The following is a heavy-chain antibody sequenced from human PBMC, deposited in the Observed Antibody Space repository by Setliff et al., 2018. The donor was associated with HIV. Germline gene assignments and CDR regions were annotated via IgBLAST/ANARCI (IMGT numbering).Heavy chain of an antibody. J-gene: IGHJ4*02. Sequence: ASVKVSCKASGYTFSNYGISWLRQAPGQGPEWMGWISGDNGDTNYAQKFQGRLTMTTDTSTSTAYMELRSLRSDDAAVYYCARVAYEIGYSHGYDYWGQGTLVTVSS. CDR3: ARVAYEIGYSHGYDY. CDR1: GYTFSNYG. CDR2: ISGDNGDT. V-gene: IGHV1-18*01. D-gene: IGHD5-18*01.